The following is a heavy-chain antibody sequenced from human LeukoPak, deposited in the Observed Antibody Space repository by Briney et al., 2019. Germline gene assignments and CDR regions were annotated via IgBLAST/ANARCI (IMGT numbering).Heavy chain of an antibody. CDR3: VRGVPFSPGAFDY. J-gene: IGHJ4*02. CDR1: GGTFSSYA. CDR2: IIPIFGTA. D-gene: IGHD6-6*01. V-gene: IGHV1-69*05. Sequence: SVKVSCKASGGTFSSYAISWVRQAPGQGLEWMGGIIPIFGTANYAQKFQGRVTITTDESTSTAYMELSSLRSEDTAVYYCVRGVPFSPGAFDYWGQGTLVTVSS.